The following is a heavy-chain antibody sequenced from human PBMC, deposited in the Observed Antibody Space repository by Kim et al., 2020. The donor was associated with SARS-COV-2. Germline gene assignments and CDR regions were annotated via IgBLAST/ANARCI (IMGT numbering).Heavy chain of an antibody. Sequence: GGSTSYAQKVQGRVTMTRDTSTSTVYMELSSLRSEDTAVYYCASHLDAFDIWGQGTMVTVSS. CDR3: ASHLDAFDI. CDR2: GGST. V-gene: IGHV1-46*01. J-gene: IGHJ3*02.